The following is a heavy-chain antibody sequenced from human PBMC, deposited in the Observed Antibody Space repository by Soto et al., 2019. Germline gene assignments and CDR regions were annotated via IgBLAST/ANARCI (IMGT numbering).Heavy chain of an antibody. J-gene: IGHJ4*02. CDR3: EKCVHGRGVKV. D-gene: IGHD3-10*01. Sequence: QVQLVQSGAEVKKPGASVKVSCKPSGDTFTTFDLNWVRQAPGQGLEWLGWMSANTGDRGHAQKFRGRVSLTSDTSMRTTYMALSGLRAEDSAVYYGEKCVHGRGVKVWGQGTLVIVSS. CDR1: GDTFTTFD. CDR2: MSANTGDR. V-gene: IGHV1-8*01.